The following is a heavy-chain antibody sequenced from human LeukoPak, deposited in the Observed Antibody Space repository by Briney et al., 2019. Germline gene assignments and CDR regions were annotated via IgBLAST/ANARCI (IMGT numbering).Heavy chain of an antibody. CDR3: ARVTHSSGWVFDY. Sequence: SETMSLTCTASGGSISSYYWSWIRQPAGKGLEWIGRIYTSGSTNYNPSLKSRVTTSVDTSKNQFSLKLSSVTAADTAVYYCARVTHSSGWVFDYWGQGTLVTVSS. V-gene: IGHV4-4*07. J-gene: IGHJ4*02. D-gene: IGHD6-19*01. CDR1: GGSISSYY. CDR2: IYTSGST.